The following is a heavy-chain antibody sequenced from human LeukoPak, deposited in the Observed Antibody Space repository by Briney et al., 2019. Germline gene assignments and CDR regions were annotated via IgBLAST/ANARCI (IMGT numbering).Heavy chain of an antibody. V-gene: IGHV1-46*03. CDR3: ARESSTSRGLVSRPDAFDI. CDR2: INPSGGST. J-gene: IGHJ3*02. D-gene: IGHD2-2*01. CDR1: GYTFTSYY. Sequence: GASVKVSCKASGYTFTSYYMHWVRQAPGQGLEWMGIINPSGGSTSYAQKFQGRVTMTRDTSTSTVYMELSSLRSEDTAVYYCARESSTSRGLVSRPDAFDIWGQGTMVTVSS.